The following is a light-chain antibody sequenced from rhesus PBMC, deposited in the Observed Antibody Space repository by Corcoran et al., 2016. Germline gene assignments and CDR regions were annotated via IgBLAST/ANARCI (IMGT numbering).Light chain of an antibody. CDR3: LQYNSNPRT. CDR1: QGISTY. J-gene: IGKJ1*01. CDR2: AAS. Sequence: DIQMTQSPSSLSASAGDRVTITCRASQGISTYLNWYQQKPGKAPKRLIYAASSSESGVSSRFSGSGSGTEFTLTISSLQPEDFATYYCLQYNSNPRTFGQGTKVEIK. V-gene: IGKV1-43*01.